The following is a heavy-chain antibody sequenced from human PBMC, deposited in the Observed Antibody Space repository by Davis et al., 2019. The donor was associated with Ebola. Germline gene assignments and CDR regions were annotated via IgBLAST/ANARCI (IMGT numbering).Heavy chain of an antibody. CDR2: MNPKSGNT. CDR1: GYTFTSYD. CDR3: ARGTRTLDI. Sequence: AASVKVSCKASGYTFTSYDINWVRQATGQGLEWMGWMNPKSGNTGYAQKFQARVSMTRDTSISTAYMELNSLRSEDTAVYYCARGTRTLDIWGQGTKVTVSS. D-gene: IGHD3/OR15-3a*01. J-gene: IGHJ3*02. V-gene: IGHV1-8*01.